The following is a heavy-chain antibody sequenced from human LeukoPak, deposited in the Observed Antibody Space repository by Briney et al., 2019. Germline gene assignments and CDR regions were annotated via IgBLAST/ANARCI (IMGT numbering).Heavy chain of an antibody. V-gene: IGHV1-69*13. CDR1: GGTFSSSG. CDR2: IIPITGTA. Sequence: GASVKVSCKASGGTFSSSGISWVRQAPGQGLEWMGGIIPITGTANYAQKLQGRVTITADESTSTAYMELSSLRSDDTAVYYCARDRKWELGNWFDPWGQGTLVTVSS. J-gene: IGHJ5*02. D-gene: IGHD1-26*01. CDR3: ARDRKWELGNWFDP.